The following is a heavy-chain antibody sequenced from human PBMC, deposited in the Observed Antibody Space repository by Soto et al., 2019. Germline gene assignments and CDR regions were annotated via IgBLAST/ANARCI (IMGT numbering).Heavy chain of an antibody. CDR3: ARQTEGYDFWSGYQGLFDP. J-gene: IGHJ5*02. D-gene: IGHD3-3*01. CDR1: GGSISSSSHY. CDR2: IYYSGST. Sequence: SETLSLTCTATGGSISSSSHYRDWIRTAPGKGLEWIGSIYYSGSTYYNQYLKSRVPIYVDTSKNQFSLKLSSVTAADTAVYYCARQTEGYDFWSGYQGLFDPSGQGTLVTVS. V-gene: IGHV4-39*01.